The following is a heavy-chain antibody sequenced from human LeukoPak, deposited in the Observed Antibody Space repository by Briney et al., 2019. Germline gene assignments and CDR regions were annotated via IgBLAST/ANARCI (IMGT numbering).Heavy chain of an antibody. V-gene: IGHV3-21*01. CDR1: GFTFSSYS. CDR2: ISSSSSYI. Sequence: GGSLRLSCAASGFTFSSYSMNWVRQAPGKGLEWVSSISSSSSYIYYADSVKGRFTISRDNAKNSLYLQMNSLRAEDTAVYYCARESGIASAGTFDPWGQGTLVTVSS. CDR3: ARESGIASAGTFDP. J-gene: IGHJ5*02. D-gene: IGHD6-13*01.